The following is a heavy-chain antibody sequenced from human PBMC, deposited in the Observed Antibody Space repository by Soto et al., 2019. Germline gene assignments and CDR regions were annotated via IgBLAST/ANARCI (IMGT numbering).Heavy chain of an antibody. V-gene: IGHV2-5*02. CDR3: AHWTFSGYDILTGYYTSYYYYMDV. CDR2: FFWVYDK. CDR1: GFSLSTSGVG. J-gene: IGHJ6*03. Sequence: SGPTLVNPTQTLTLTCTFSGFSLSTSGVGVGWIRQPPGKALEWLALFFWVYDKRYRPSLKSMFTITKDTSKNQVVLTMTNMDPVDTATYYFAHWTFSGYDILTGYYTSYYYYMDVWGKGTTVTVSS. D-gene: IGHD3-9*01.